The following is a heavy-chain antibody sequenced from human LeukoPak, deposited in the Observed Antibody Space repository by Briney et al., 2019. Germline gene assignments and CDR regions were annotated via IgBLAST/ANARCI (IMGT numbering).Heavy chain of an antibody. CDR1: GYTFTSYG. CDR2: ISAYNGNT. Sequence: ASVKVSCKASGYTFTSYGISWVRQAPGQGLEWMGWISAYNGNTNYAQKLQGRVTMTTDTSTSTAYMELRSLRSDDTAVYYCARVEYSSSSMAYYFDYWGQGTLATVSS. V-gene: IGHV1-18*01. J-gene: IGHJ4*02. CDR3: ARVEYSSSSMAYYFDY. D-gene: IGHD6-6*01.